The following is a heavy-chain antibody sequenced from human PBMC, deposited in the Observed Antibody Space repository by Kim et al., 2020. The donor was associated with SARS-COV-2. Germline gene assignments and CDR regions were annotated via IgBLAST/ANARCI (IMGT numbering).Heavy chain of an antibody. CDR3: ARDKTGAS. V-gene: IGHV3-7*01. D-gene: IGHD1-26*01. Sequence: GSEIDYADSVKGRFAIARDHAKISLYLQMNSLRAEDPSLYYCARDKTGASWGQGTLVTVSS. J-gene: IGHJ4*02. CDR2: GSEI.